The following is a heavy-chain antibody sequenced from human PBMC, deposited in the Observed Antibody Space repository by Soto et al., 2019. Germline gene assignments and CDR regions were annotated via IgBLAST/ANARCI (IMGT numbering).Heavy chain of an antibody. CDR3: ATEFPYYVSSDSYLDY. V-gene: IGHV6-1*01. Sequence: PXQTLSLTGAISGDSVSGNSAACNWIRQSPSKGLEWLGRTYYRSRWYNDYAVSVKSRITVTPDTSKNQFSLHLNSVTPEDTAVYYCATEFPYYVSSDSYLDYWGQGALVTVYS. CDR1: GDSVSGNSAA. J-gene: IGHJ4*02. CDR2: TYYRSRWYN. D-gene: IGHD3-16*01.